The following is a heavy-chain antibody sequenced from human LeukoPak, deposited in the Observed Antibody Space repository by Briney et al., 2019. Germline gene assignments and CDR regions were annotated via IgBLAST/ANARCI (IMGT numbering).Heavy chain of an antibody. Sequence: EASVKVSCKASGGTFSSYAISWVRQAPGQGLEWMGGIIPIFGTAYYAQKFQGRVTITADESTSTAYMELSSLRSEDTAVYYCAGAGYCSSTSCYEDYWGQGTLVTVSS. D-gene: IGHD2-2*01. J-gene: IGHJ4*02. V-gene: IGHV1-69*01. CDR3: AGAGYCSSTSCYEDY. CDR2: IIPIFGTA. CDR1: GGTFSSYA.